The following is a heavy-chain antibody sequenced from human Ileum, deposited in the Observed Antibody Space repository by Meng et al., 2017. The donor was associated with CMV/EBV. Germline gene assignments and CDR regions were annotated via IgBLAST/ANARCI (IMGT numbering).Heavy chain of an antibody. J-gene: IGHJ4*02. Sequence: QVQLQESGPGLVNPSGTLSLTCTVSGTSITGYYWSWIRQSAAKGLEWIGRIYTSGSTNYNPSLHSRVSMSIDTSKNQFALKLRSVTAADTAVYYCAREGSAVHWGQGTLVTVSS. CDR1: GTSITGYY. D-gene: IGHD6-13*01. CDR3: AREGSAVH. CDR2: IYTSGST. V-gene: IGHV4-4*07.